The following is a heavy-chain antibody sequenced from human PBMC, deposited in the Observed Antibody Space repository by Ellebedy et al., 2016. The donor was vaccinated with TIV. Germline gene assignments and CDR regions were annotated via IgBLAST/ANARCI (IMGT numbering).Heavy chain of an antibody. CDR2: IKSDGSSA. D-gene: IGHD3-10*01. Sequence: GESLKISCAASGFIFSSHWMHWVRQAPGKGLVWVSHIKSDGSSAIYADSVKGRFTISRDNAKNSLYLQMNSLRAEDTAVHYCARGGYYGSDPFDYWGQGTLVTVSS. V-gene: IGHV3-74*01. CDR1: GFIFSSHW. CDR3: ARGGYYGSDPFDY. J-gene: IGHJ4*02.